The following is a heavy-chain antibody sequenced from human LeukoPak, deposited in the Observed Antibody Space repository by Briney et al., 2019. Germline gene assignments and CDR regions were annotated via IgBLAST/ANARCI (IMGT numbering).Heavy chain of an antibody. CDR2: MYYRGNT. CDR1: GMSISSYY. Sequence: SETLSLTCSVSGMSISSYYWSWIRQPPGKGLEWIGYMYYRGNTNYDPSLKSRVTISIDTPNNQFSLKLSSVAAADTAVYYCATGVHGIAAAGDYYFDYWGQGTLVTVSS. J-gene: IGHJ4*02. CDR3: ATGVHGIAAAGDYYFDY. D-gene: IGHD6-13*01. V-gene: IGHV4-59*01.